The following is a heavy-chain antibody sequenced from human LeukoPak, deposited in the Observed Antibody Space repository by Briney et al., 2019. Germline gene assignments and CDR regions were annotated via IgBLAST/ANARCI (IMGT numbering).Heavy chain of an antibody. CDR2: ISAYNGNT. CDR3: ARVAFGLYVMDV. D-gene: IGHD3-16*01. Sequence: ASVKVFCKASGYTFTSYGIRWVRQAPGQGLEWMGWISAYNGNTNYAQKLQGRVTMTTDTSTSTAYMELRSLRSDDTAVYYCARVAFGLYVMDVWGQGTTVTVSS. CDR1: GYTFTSYG. V-gene: IGHV1-18*01. J-gene: IGHJ6*02.